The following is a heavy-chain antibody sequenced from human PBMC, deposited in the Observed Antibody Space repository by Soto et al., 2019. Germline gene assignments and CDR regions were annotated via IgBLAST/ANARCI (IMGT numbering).Heavy chain of an antibody. D-gene: IGHD2-15*01. J-gene: IGHJ6*02. CDR1: GYSFTSYW. CDR2: IYPGDSDT. CDR3: ARTEVVALKYYGMDV. V-gene: IGHV5-51*01. Sequence: PGESLKISCKGSGYSFTSYWIGWVRQMPGKGLGWMGIIYPGDSDTRYSPSFQGQVTISADKSISTAYLQWSSLKASDTAMYYCARTEVVALKYYGMDVWGQGTTVTVSS.